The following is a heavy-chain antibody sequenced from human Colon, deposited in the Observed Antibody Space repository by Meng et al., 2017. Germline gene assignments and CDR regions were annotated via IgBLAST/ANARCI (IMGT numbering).Heavy chain of an antibody. CDR2: IYSGGST. J-gene: IGHJ4*02. Sequence: GESLKISCAASGFTVSSNYMNWVRQAPGKGLEWVSVIYSGGSTYYADSVKGRFTISRDNSKNTLYLQMNSLRAEDTAVYYCARLEWEPTALFDYWGQGTLVTVSS. V-gene: IGHV3-66*02. CDR3: ARLEWEPTALFDY. D-gene: IGHD1-26*01. CDR1: GFTVSSNY.